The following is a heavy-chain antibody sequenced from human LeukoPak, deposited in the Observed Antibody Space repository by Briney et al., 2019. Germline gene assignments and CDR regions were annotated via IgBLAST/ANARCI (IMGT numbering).Heavy chain of an antibody. CDR3: ARDVLHCSSTSCFDYYGMDV. V-gene: IGHV3-21*01. Sequence: PGGSLRLSCAASGFTFSSYSMNWVRQAPGEGLEWVSSISSSSSYIYYADSVKGRFTISRDNAKNSLYLQMNSLRAEDTAVYYCARDVLHCSSTSCFDYYGMDVWGQGTTVTVSS. CDR1: GFTFSSYS. D-gene: IGHD2-2*01. CDR2: ISSSSSYI. J-gene: IGHJ6*02.